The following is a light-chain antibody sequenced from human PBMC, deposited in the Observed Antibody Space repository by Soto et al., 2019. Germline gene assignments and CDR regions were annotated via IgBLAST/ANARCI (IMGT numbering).Light chain of an antibody. Sequence: EVVLTQYPDTLSLSPGEGASLSCRASQSVHTFLAWYQQKPGQPPRLLIYGASTRAPGVPARFSGSGSGTDFTLTITSLEPEDFAIYYCHQRSNWPPDTFGQGTRLEIK. CDR1: QSVHTF. CDR2: GAS. V-gene: IGKV3-11*01. CDR3: HQRSNWPPDT. J-gene: IGKJ5*01.